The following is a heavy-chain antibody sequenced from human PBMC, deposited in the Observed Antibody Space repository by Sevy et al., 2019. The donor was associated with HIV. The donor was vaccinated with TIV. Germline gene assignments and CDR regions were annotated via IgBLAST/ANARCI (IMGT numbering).Heavy chain of an antibody. J-gene: IGHJ4*02. CDR1: GFIFSSYA. CDR3: ARARSPDIVVVLPTFDY. Sequence: GGSLRLSCAASGFIFSSYAMHWVRQAPGKGLEWVAVMSFDGSNKYYADSVKGRFTISRDNSKKTLYLQMNSLRTEDTAVYYCARARSPDIVVVLPTFDYWGQGTLVTVSS. V-gene: IGHV3-30*04. CDR2: MSFDGSNK. D-gene: IGHD2-15*01.